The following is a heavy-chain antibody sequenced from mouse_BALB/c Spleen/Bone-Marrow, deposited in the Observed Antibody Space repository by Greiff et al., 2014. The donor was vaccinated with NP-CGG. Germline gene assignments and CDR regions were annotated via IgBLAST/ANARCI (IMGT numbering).Heavy chain of an antibody. J-gene: IGHJ2*01. CDR1: GFNIKDYY. Sequence: DVQLVESGAELVRPGALVKLSCKASGFNIKDYYMHWVEQRPEQGLEWIGWIDPENGNTIYDPKFQGKASITADTSSNTAYLQLSSLTSEDTAVYYCVAYYRYEYYFDYWGQGTTLTVSS. D-gene: IGHD2-14*01. CDR2: IDPENGNT. CDR3: VAYYRYEYYFDY. V-gene: IGHV14-1*02.